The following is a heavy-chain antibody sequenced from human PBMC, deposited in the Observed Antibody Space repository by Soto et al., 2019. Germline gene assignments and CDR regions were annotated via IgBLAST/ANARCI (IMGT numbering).Heavy chain of an antibody. Sequence: QVQLVESGGGVVQPGRSLRLSCAASGFTFSSYGMHWVRQAPGKGLEWVAGIWFDGSNKYYADSVKGRFTISRDNSKNTMYLQMNSLRAEERAVYYGARGTPEVHPLGYYYMEVWGKGTTVTVSS. J-gene: IGHJ6*03. CDR3: ARGTPEVHPLGYYYMEV. V-gene: IGHV3-33*01. CDR2: IWFDGSNK. D-gene: IGHD1-1*01. CDR1: GFTFSSYG.